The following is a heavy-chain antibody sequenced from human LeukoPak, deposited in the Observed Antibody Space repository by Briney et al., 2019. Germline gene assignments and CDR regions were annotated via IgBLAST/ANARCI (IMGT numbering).Heavy chain of an antibody. J-gene: IGHJ4*02. D-gene: IGHD3-22*01. CDR1: GFTFDDYA. CDR2: ISWNSGSI. CDR3: AKDISYYDSSGYWFDY. Sequence: PGGSLRLSCAASGFTFDDYAMRWVRQAPGKGLEWVSGISWNSGSIGYADSVKGRFTISRDNAKNSLYLQMNSLRAEDTALYYCAKDISYYDSSGYWFDYWGQGTLVTVSS. V-gene: IGHV3-9*01.